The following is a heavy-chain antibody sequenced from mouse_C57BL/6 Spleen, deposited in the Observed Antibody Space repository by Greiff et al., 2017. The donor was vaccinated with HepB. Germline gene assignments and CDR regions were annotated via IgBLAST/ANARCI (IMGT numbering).Heavy chain of an antibody. CDR3: ARIYGSSYYAMDY. CDR1: GFTFSDYG. V-gene: IGHV5-17*01. D-gene: IGHD1-1*01. Sequence: EVQLQESGGGLVKPGGSLKLSCAASGFTFSDYGMHWVRQAPEKGLEWVAYISSGSSTIYYADTVKGRFTISRDNAKNTLFLQMTSLRSEDTAMYYCARIYGSSYYAMDYWGQGTSVTVSS. CDR2: ISSGSSTI. J-gene: IGHJ4*01.